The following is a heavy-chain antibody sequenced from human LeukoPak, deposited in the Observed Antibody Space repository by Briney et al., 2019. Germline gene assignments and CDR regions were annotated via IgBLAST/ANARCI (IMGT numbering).Heavy chain of an antibody. CDR1: GFTFSSYE. Sequence: PVGSLRLSCAASGFTFSSYEMNWVRQAPGKGLEWVSYISSSGSTIYYADSVKGRFTISRDNAKNSLYLQMNSLRAEDTAVYYCARAPWLSHFDYWGQGTLVTVSS. CDR2: ISSSGSTI. V-gene: IGHV3-48*03. D-gene: IGHD6-19*01. CDR3: ARAPWLSHFDY. J-gene: IGHJ4*02.